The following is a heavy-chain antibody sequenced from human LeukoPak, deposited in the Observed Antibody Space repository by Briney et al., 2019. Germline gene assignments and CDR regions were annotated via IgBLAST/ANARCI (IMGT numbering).Heavy chain of an antibody. CDR3: AREPDDSSGYYLDMGY. Sequence: GGSLRLSCAASGFTVSSNYMSWVRQAPGKGLEWVSVIYSGGSTYYADSVKGRFTISRDNSKNTLYLQMNSLRAEDTAVYYCAREPDDSSGYYLDMGYWGQGTLVTVSS. J-gene: IGHJ4*02. CDR2: IYSGGST. CDR1: GFTVSSNY. D-gene: IGHD3-22*01. V-gene: IGHV3-66*01.